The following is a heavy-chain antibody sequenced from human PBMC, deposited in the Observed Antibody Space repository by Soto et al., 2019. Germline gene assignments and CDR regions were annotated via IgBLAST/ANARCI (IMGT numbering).Heavy chain of an antibody. J-gene: IGHJ2*01. V-gene: IGHV3-30-3*01. D-gene: IGHD6-13*01. CDR3: ARVRLFYFQAADGIRDVGLVSAFLLNRSSDL. Sequence: PGKGLEWGAVISYDGSNKYYAAAVKVRFTISRDNSKTTLYLQMNSLRAEDTAVYYCARVRLFYFQAADGIRDVGLVSAFLLNRSSDL. CDR2: ISYDGSNK.